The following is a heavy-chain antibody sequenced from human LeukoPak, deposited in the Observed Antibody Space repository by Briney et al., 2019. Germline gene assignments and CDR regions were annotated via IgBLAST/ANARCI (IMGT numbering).Heavy chain of an antibody. J-gene: IGHJ4*02. Sequence: GGSLRLSCAASGFTFSTYGMHWVRQAPGKGLEWVAFIRYDGSNKHYVDSVKGRFTISRDNSKNTLYLQMNSLRAEDTAVYYCAKVDGYNVGYWGQGTLVTVSS. CDR2: IRYDGSNK. D-gene: IGHD5-24*01. CDR3: AKVDGYNVGY. V-gene: IGHV3-30*02. CDR1: GFTFSTYG.